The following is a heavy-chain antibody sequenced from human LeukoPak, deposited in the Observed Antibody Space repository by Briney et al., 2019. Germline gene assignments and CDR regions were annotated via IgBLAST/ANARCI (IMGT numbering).Heavy chain of an antibody. CDR3: AKGAFGIAAAEVGYFDY. Sequence: PGGSLRLSCAASGFTFDDYAMHWVRQAPGKGLEWVSGISWNSGSIGYADSVKGRFTISRDNAKNSLYLQMNSLRAEDMALYYCAKGAFGIAAAEVGYFDYWGQGTLVTVSS. CDR1: GFTFDDYA. CDR2: ISWNSGSI. V-gene: IGHV3-9*03. D-gene: IGHD6-13*01. J-gene: IGHJ4*02.